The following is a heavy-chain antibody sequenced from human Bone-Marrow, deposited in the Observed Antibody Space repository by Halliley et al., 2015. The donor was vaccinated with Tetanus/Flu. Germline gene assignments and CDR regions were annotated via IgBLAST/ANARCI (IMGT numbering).Heavy chain of an antibody. Sequence: GWISTYNGDTDYAQKVQGRVTMTTDTSTSTAYMELRSLTSGDTAVYYCAKLGYTSGLDAFDMWGQGTLVTVSS. J-gene: IGHJ3*02. D-gene: IGHD6-19*01. CDR3: AKLGYTSGLDAFDM. V-gene: IGHV1-18*01. CDR2: ISTYNGDT.